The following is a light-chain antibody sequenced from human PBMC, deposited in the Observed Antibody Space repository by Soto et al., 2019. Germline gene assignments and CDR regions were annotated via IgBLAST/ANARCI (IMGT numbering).Light chain of an antibody. J-gene: IGKJ5*01. CDR2: AAS. Sequence: DIQMTQSPSSLSASVGDSVTITCRASQDINNFVAWFQQKPGKAPKSLIFAASSLHSGVLSRFSGSGSGTDFTLTISSLQAEDFGTYYCQHYDGYPQTFGQGTRLEIK. V-gene: IGKV1-16*01. CDR1: QDINNF. CDR3: QHYDGYPQT.